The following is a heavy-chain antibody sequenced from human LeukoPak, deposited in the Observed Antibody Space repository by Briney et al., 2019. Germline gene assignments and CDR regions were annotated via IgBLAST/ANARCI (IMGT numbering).Heavy chain of an antibody. Sequence: ETLSLTCDVSGYFISSGFLWGWIRQPPGKGLECIGSIYHRGTTYYNPSLKSRVAISVDTSKNQFSLRLSSVTAADTAVYYCVRETRTVPFYYYFDVWGKGTRSPSP. CDR3: VRETRTVPFYYYFDV. D-gene: IGHD4-11*01. CDR1: GYFISSGFL. V-gene: IGHV4-38-2*02. J-gene: IGHJ6*03. CDR2: IYHRGTT.